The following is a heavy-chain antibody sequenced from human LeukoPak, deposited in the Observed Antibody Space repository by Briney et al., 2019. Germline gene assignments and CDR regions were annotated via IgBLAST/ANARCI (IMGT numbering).Heavy chain of an antibody. CDR3: ARGLDTNYGGNHWYYFDY. CDR1: GGSISSYY. V-gene: IGHV4-59*01. J-gene: IGHJ4*02. CDR2: MYDSGST. D-gene: IGHD4-23*01. Sequence: SETLSLTCTVSGGSISSYYWSWIRQPAGKGLEWIGYMYDSGSTNYNPSLKSRVTISVDTSKNQFSLKLTSVTAADTAVYYCARGLDTNYGGNHWYYFDYWGQGTLVTVSS.